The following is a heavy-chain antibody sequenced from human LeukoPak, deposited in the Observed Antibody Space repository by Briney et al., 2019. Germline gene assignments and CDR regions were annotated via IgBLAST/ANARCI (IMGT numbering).Heavy chain of an antibody. D-gene: IGHD2-2*02. V-gene: IGHV4-31*03. Sequence: KPSETLSLTCTVSGGSISSGGYYWSWIRQHPGKGLEWIGYIYYSGSTYYNPSLKSRVTISVDTSKNQFSLKLSSVTAADTAVYYCARVTHCSSTSCYIPGAFDIWGQGTMVTVSS. CDR1: GGSISSGGYY. CDR2: IYYSGST. J-gene: IGHJ3*02. CDR3: ARVTHCSSTSCYIPGAFDI.